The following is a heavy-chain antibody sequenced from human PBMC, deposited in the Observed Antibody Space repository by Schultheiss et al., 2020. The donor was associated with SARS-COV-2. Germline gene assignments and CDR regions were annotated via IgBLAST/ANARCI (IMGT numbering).Heavy chain of an antibody. CDR2: IYYSGST. Sequence: SQTLSLTCPVSGGSISSSSYYWGWIRQPPGKGLEWIGSIYYSGSTYYNPSLKSRVTISVDTSKNQFSLKLSSVTAADTAVYYCARDERWLQFVYFQHWGQGTLVTVSS. J-gene: IGHJ1*01. CDR1: GGSISSSSYY. CDR3: ARDERWLQFVYFQH. V-gene: IGHV4-39*02. D-gene: IGHD5-24*01.